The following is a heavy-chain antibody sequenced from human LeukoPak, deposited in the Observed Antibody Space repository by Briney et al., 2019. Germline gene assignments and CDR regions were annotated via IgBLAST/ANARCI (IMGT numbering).Heavy chain of an antibody. CDR1: GFTFSSYQ. D-gene: IGHD5/OR15-5a*01. CDR2: ISSSGSTI. CDR3: ARPQPPDLRFPLFYYYYGMDV. J-gene: IGHJ6*04. Sequence: GGSLRLSCAASGFTFSSYQMNWVRQAPGKGLEWVSYISSSGSTIHYADSVKGRFTISRDNAKNPLYLQMNSLRAEDTAVYYCARPQPPDLRFPLFYYYYGMDVWGKGTTVTVSS. V-gene: IGHV3-48*03.